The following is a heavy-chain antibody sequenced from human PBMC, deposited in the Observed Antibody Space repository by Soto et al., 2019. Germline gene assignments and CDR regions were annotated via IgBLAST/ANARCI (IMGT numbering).Heavy chain of an antibody. Sequence: SETLSLTCTVSGGSISNYYWSWVRQPPGKGLEWIGYIFYSGSTNYNPSLKSRVTISVDTSKNQFSLKLSSVTAADTAVYFCAGHYYDSSGYYVSPYYLDYWGQGTLVTVSS. CDR3: AGHYYDSSGYYVSPYYLDY. CDR1: GGSISNYY. J-gene: IGHJ4*02. D-gene: IGHD3-22*01. CDR2: IFYSGST. V-gene: IGHV4-59*08.